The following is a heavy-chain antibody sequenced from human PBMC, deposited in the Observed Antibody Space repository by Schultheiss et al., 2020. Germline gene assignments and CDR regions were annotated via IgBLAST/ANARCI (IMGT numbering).Heavy chain of an antibody. J-gene: IGHJ2*01. CDR2: IFSNDDR. Sequence: SGPTLVKPTQTLTLTCTFSGFSLSTSGVGVGWIRQPPGKALEWLAHIFSNDDRSYNTSLKSRLTISKDTSKSQVVLTMTNMGPVDTATYYCARLVVTNHWYVDLWGRGSRVTVDS. V-gene: IGHV2-26*01. D-gene: IGHD2-21*01. CDR3: ARLVVTNHWYVDL. CDR1: GFSLSTSGVG.